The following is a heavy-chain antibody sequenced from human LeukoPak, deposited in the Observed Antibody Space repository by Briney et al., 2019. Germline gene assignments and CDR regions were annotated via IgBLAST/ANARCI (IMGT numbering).Heavy chain of an antibody. CDR2: ISASGGST. Sequence: GGSLRLSCAASGFTFSSYAMRWVRQAPGKGLEWVSAISASGGSTYYVDSGKGRFTIARDNSKNTLYLQVNTLRAEDTAVYFCAKDNGRRDGHNGPFDQWGQGTLVTVSS. J-gene: IGHJ4*02. CDR1: GFTFSSYA. CDR3: AKDNGRRDGHNGPFDQ. D-gene: IGHD5-24*01. V-gene: IGHV3-23*01.